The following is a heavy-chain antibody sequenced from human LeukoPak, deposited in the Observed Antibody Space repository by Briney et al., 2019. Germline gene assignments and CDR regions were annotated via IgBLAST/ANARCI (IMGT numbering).Heavy chain of an antibody. Sequence: SETLSLTCTVSGGSISSYYWSWIRQPAGKGLEWIGRIYSSGSTNYHPSLKRRVTMSVDKSKNQFSLKLRPVTAADTAIYYCARIFFECELPRGFFDYWGQGTLVTVSS. D-gene: IGHD1-26*01. CDR2: IYSSGST. J-gene: IGHJ4*02. CDR1: GGSISSYY. V-gene: IGHV4-4*07. CDR3: ARIFFECELPRGFFDY.